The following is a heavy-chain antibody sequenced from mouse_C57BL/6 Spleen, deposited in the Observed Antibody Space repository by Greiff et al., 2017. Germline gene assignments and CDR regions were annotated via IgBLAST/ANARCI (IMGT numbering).Heavy chain of an antibody. V-gene: IGHV1-54*01. CDR3: ARGDGNYWYFDV. J-gene: IGHJ1*03. Sequence: QVQLQQSGAELVRPGTSVKVSCKASGYAFTNYLIEWVKQRPGQGLEWIGVINPGSGGTNYNEKFKGKATLTADKSSSTAYMQLSSLTSEDSAVXFCARGDGNYWYFDVWGTGTTVTVSS. CDR1: GYAFTNYL. CDR2: INPGSGGT. D-gene: IGHD2-1*01.